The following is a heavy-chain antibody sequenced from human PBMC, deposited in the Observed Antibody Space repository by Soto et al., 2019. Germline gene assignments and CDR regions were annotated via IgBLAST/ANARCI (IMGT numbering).Heavy chain of an antibody. CDR2: IYYSGST. CDR1: GGSISSSSYY. D-gene: IGHD3-16*02. Sequence: QLQLQESGPGLVKPSETLSLTCTVSGGSISSSSYYWGWIRQPPGKGLEWIGSIYYSGSTYYNPSLQRRVTIPADTSKHQFPLKLRSGTAADTAVYYCARHVGITFGGVIVSHWYFDLWGRGTLVTVSS. CDR3: ARHVGITFGGVIVSHWYFDL. J-gene: IGHJ2*01. V-gene: IGHV4-39*01.